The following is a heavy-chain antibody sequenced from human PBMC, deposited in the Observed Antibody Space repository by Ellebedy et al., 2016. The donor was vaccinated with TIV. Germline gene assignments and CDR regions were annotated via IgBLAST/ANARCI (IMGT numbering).Heavy chain of an antibody. CDR3: ARDSSHISGSANNWFDP. V-gene: IGHV1-69*13. CDR2: IIPIFGTA. J-gene: IGHJ5*02. Sequence: SVKVSXXASGGTFSSYAISWVRQAPGQGLEWMGGIIPIFGTANYAQKFQGRVTITADESTSTAYMELSSLRSEDTAVYYCARDSSHISGSANNWFDPWGQGTLVTVSS. D-gene: IGHD1-26*01. CDR1: GGTFSSYA.